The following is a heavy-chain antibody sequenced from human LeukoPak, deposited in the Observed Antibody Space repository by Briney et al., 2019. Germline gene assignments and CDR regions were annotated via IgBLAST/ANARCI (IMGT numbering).Heavy chain of an antibody. CDR3: ARFSQHYDFWSGYHPPNWFDP. CDR1: GYTFTSYG. J-gene: IGHJ5*02. D-gene: IGHD3-3*01. V-gene: IGHV1-18*01. CDR2: ISAYNGKT. Sequence: ASVKVSCKASGYTFTSYGISWVRQAPGQGLEWMGWISAYNGKTNYAQKLQGRVTMTTDTSTSTAYMELRSLRSDDTAVYYCARFSQHYDFWSGYHPPNWFDPWGQGTLVTVSS.